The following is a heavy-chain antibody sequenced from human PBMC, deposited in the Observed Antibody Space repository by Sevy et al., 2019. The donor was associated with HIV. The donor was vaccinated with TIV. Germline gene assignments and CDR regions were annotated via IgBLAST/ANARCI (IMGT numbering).Heavy chain of an antibody. CDR3: ARTLCSSTSCYPPPYYYYYGMDV. CDR2: INHSGST. J-gene: IGHJ6*02. Sequence: SETLSLTCAVYGGSFSGYYWSWIRQPPGKGLEWIGEINHSGSTNYNPSLKSRVTISVDTSKNQFSRKLSSVTAADTAVYYCARTLCSSTSCYPPPYYYYYGMDVWGQGTTVTVSS. D-gene: IGHD2-2*01. V-gene: IGHV4-34*01. CDR1: GGSFSGYY.